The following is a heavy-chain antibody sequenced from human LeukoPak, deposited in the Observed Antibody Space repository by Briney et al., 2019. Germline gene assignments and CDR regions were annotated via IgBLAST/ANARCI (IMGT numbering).Heavy chain of an antibody. CDR3: ARTGEPYDFWSGYYRNWFDP. D-gene: IGHD3-3*01. CDR1: GGTFSSYA. J-gene: IGHJ5*02. Sequence: SVKVSCKASGGTFSSYAISWARQAPGQGLEWMGGIIPIFGTANYAQKFQGRVTITTDESTSTAYMELSSLRSEDTAVYYCARTGEPYDFWSGYYRNWFDPWGQGTLVTVSS. V-gene: IGHV1-69*05. CDR2: IIPIFGTA.